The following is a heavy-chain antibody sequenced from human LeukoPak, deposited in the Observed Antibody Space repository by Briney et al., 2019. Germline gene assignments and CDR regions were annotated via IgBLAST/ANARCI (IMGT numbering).Heavy chain of an antibody. CDR2: ISGSGGST. J-gene: IGHJ3*02. Sequence: GGSLRLSCAASGFTFSSYDINWVRQAPGKGLEWVSSISGSGGSTYYADSVKGRFTISRDNSKNTLYLQMNSLRAEDTAVYYCAKVRLGQGGDAFDIWGQGTMVTVSS. CDR1: GFTFSSYD. CDR3: AKVRLGQGGDAFDI. D-gene: IGHD5-12*01. V-gene: IGHV3-23*01.